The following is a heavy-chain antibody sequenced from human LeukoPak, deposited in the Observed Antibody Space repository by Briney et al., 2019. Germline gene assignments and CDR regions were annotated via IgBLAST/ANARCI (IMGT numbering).Heavy chain of an antibody. Sequence: GGSLRLSCAASGFTFSSYAMSWVRQAPGKGLEWVSAISGSGGSTYYADSVKGRFTISRDNSKNTLYLQMNSLRAEDTAVYYCARTYGDYVRYYYYGMDVWGQGTTVTVSS. CDR2: ISGSGGST. CDR3: ARTYGDYVRYYYYGMDV. J-gene: IGHJ6*02. CDR1: GFTFSSYA. V-gene: IGHV3-23*01. D-gene: IGHD4-17*01.